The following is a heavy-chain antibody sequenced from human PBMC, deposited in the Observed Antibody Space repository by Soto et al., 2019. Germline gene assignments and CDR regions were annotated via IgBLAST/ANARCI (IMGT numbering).Heavy chain of an antibody. D-gene: IGHD2-15*01. CDR3: VKETVAAAYVETSPFDF. Sequence: GGSLRLSCAASGFTFDDYGMSWVRQVPGKGLEWVSGINWSGGSTSHADSVKGRFTISRDNSKNTLYLHMNSLRAEDTARYYCVKETVAAAYVETSPFDFWGQGIQVTVSS. J-gene: IGHJ4*02. V-gene: IGHV3-20*04. CDR2: INWSGGST. CDR1: GFTFDDYG.